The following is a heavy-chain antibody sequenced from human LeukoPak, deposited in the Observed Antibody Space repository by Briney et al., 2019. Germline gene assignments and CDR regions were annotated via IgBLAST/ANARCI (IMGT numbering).Heavy chain of an antibody. J-gene: IGHJ4*02. Sequence: GGSLRLSCAASGFTFSTYEMNWVRQAPGRGLEWVSYISSGGSTTYYADSVKGRLTISRDNAKNSLYLQMNNLRGDDTAVYYCARRYCSSTSCTLDYWGQGTQVTVSS. CDR3: ARRYCSSTSCTLDY. V-gene: IGHV3-48*03. D-gene: IGHD2-2*01. CDR2: ISSGGSTT. CDR1: GFTFSTYE.